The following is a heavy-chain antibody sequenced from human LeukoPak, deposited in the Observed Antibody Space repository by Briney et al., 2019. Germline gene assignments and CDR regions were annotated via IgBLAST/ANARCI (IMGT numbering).Heavy chain of an antibody. J-gene: IGHJ2*01. D-gene: IGHD4-23*01. CDR3: AVMTTVAFVDL. V-gene: IGHV4-59*01. Sequence: PSETLSLTSTVSGGSISSYYWSWIRQPPGKGLEWIGYIYYSGSTNYNPSLKSRVTISIDTSKNQCSLKLSSVTAADTAVYYCAVMTTVAFVDLWGRGTLVTVSS. CDR1: GGSISSYY. CDR2: IYYSGST.